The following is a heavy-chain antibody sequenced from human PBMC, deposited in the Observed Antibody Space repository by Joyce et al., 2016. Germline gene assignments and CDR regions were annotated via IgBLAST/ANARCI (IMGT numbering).Heavy chain of an antibody. D-gene: IGHD4-17*01. CDR2: ITPSVGHT. CDR1: GFIFTTYY. J-gene: IGHJ5*02. CDR3: ASSEDYGDWFDP. Sequence: QVRLVQSGAGVKKPGSSVKISCKASGFIFTTYYIHWVRQAPGQGLEWIGIITPSVGHTTYAQKFQGRVTMTRDTSTSTVFMELSSLRSEDTAVYYCASSEDYGDWFDPWGQGTLVTVSS. V-gene: IGHV1-46*01.